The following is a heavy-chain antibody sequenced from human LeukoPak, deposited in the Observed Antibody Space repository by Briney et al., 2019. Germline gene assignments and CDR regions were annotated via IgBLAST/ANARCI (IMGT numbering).Heavy chain of an antibody. Sequence: PSESLSLTCTVYGASFSDLHWSWIRLPPGKGMEWLGEINHSGNTNYNPSLKSRVTISIDTSKNQFSLKLSSVTAADTAVYYCARGKVTRDWYFDLWGRGTLVTVSS. CDR2: INHSGNT. CDR3: ARGKVTRDWYFDL. V-gene: IGHV4-34*01. D-gene: IGHD4-17*01. J-gene: IGHJ2*01. CDR1: GASFSDLH.